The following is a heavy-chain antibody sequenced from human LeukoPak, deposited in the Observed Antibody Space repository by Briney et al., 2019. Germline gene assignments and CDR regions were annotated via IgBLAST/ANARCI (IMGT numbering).Heavy chain of an antibody. D-gene: IGHD5-12*01. CDR1: GFPLSTSGVG. J-gene: IGHJ5*02. Sequence: SGPTLVNPTQTLTLTCTFSGFPLSTSGVGVGWMRQPPGKALEWHALIYWNDDKRYSPSLKSRLTITKDTSKNQVVLTMTNMDPVDTATYYCAHSSGGYDSNWFDPWGQGTLVTVSS. CDR2: IYWNDDK. V-gene: IGHV2-5*01. CDR3: AHSSGGYDSNWFDP.